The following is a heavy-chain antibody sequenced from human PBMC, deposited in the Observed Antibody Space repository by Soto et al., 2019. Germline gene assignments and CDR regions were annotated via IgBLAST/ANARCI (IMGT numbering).Heavy chain of an antibody. CDR3: ARDLVFDYDYIWGSYRKRGGFDY. V-gene: IGHV3-11*01. CDR2: ISSSGSTI. Sequence: VPLVESGGGLVKPGGSLRLSCAASGFTFSDYYMSWIRQAPGKGLEWVSYISSSGSTIYYADSVKGRFTISRDNAKNSLYLQMNSLRAEDTAVYYCARDLVFDYDYIWGSYRKRGGFDYWGQGTLVTVSS. D-gene: IGHD3-16*02. J-gene: IGHJ4*02. CDR1: GFTFSDYY.